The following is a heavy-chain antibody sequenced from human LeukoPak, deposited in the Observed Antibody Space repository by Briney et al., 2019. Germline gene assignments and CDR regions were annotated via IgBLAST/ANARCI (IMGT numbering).Heavy chain of an antibody. D-gene: IGHD4-23*01. Sequence: GESLKISCKGSGYRFTSYWIGWVRQMPGRGLEWMGIIYPGDSDTRYSPSFQGQVTISADKSISTAYLQWSSLKAPDTAMYYCARKRTTVVGPFDYWGQGTLVTVSS. V-gene: IGHV5-51*01. CDR3: ARKRTTVVGPFDY. J-gene: IGHJ4*02. CDR1: GYRFTSYW. CDR2: IYPGDSDT.